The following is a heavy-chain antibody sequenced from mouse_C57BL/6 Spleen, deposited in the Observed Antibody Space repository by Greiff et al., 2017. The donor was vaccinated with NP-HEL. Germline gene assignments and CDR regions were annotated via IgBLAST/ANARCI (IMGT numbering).Heavy chain of an antibody. J-gene: IGHJ2*01. V-gene: IGHV1-15*01. Sequence: QVQLKESGAELVRPGASVTLSCKASGYTFTDYEMHWVKQTPVHGLEWIGAIDPETGGTAYNQKFKGKAILTADKSSSTAYMELRSLTSEDSAVYYCTRRNYDYDEGNYFDYWGQGTTLTVSS. CDR2: IDPETGGT. CDR1: GYTFTDYE. CDR3: TRRNYDYDEGNYFDY. D-gene: IGHD2-4*01.